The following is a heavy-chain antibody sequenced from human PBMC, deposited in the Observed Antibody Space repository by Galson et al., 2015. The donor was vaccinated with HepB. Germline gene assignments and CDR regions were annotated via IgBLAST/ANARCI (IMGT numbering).Heavy chain of an antibody. J-gene: IGHJ3*02. CDR3: ARRPTMDTPRQDDDAFDI. V-gene: IGHV4-39*02. Sequence: SETLSLTCTVSGRSINSDSHSWSWIRQSPGKGPEWIASIFSSGNTYYNPALKSRVALSVDTSKNRFSLSLRSVTPTDTSMYYCARRPTMDTPRQDDDAFDIWGQGTMVTVSS. D-gene: IGHD1-1*01. CDR2: IFSSGNT. CDR1: GRSINSDSHS.